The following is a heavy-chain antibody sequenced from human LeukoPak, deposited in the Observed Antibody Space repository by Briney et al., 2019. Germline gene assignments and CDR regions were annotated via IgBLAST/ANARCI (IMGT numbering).Heavy chain of an antibody. Sequence: SETLSLTCAVYGGSFSAYYWSWIRQPPGKGLEWIGEINHSGSTNYNPSLKSRVTISVDTSKNQFSLKLSSVTAADTAVYYCARGGYGSGSYYRRNYWFDPWGQGTLVTVSS. CDR3: ARGGYGSGSYYRRNYWFDP. CDR1: GGSFSAYY. D-gene: IGHD3-10*01. J-gene: IGHJ5*02. CDR2: INHSGST. V-gene: IGHV4-34*01.